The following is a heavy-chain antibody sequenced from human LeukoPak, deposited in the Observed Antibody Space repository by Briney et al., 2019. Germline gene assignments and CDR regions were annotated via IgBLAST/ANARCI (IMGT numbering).Heavy chain of an antibody. CDR1: GFTFSSYA. CDR3: XXVPGYYTYYFDY. V-gene: IGHV3-30-3*01. D-gene: IGHD3-3*01. Sequence: PGRSLRLSCAASGFTFSSYAMHWVRXAPGXGLEWVAVISYDGSNKYYADSVKGRFIISRDNSKNTLYLQMNSLRAEDTAVYYCXXVPGYYTYYFDYWGQGTLVTVSS. CDR2: ISYDGSNK. J-gene: IGHJ4*02.